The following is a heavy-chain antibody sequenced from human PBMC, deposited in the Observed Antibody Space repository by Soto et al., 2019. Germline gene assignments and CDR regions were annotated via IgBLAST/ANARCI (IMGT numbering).Heavy chain of an antibody. CDR2: ISYDRGNK. CDR1: GFTFSSYG. J-gene: IGHJ4*02. CDR3: AKDRQLADLYFDY. D-gene: IGHD6-6*01. V-gene: IGHV3-33*06. Sequence: PGGSLRLSCAASGFTFSSYGMHWVRQAPGKGLEWVAVISYDRGNKYYADSVKGRFTISRDNSKNTLYLQMNSLRAEDTAVYYCAKDRQLADLYFDYWGQGTLVTVSS.